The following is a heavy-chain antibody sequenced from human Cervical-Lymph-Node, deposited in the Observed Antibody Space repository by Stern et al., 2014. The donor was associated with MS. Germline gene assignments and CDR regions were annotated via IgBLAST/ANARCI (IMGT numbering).Heavy chain of an antibody. Sequence: QVQLQESGPGLVRPSQTLSLTCTVSGRPIYNSAYYWNWVRQYPGKGLEWIGFIYYTGSTYYNPSLKSRVTISVDTSKNQFSLKLDSVTDADTAVYYCARDSGPQGPYGFDYWGQGALVTVSS. CDR1: GRPIYNSAYY. J-gene: IGHJ4*02. CDR3: ARDSGPQGPYGFDY. D-gene: IGHD5-12*01. V-gene: IGHV4-31*03. CDR2: IYYTGST.